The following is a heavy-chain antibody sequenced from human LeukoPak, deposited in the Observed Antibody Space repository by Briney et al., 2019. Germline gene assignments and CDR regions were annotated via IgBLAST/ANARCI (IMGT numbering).Heavy chain of an antibody. CDR2: ISSSSSYI. CDR3: ARDLYTGTTGIPQWFDP. Sequence: PGGSLRLSCAASGFTFSSYSMNWVRQAPGKGLEWVSSISSSSSYIYYADSVKGRFTISRDNAKNSLYLQMNSLRAEDTAVYYCARDLYTGTTGIPQWFDPWGQGTLVIVSS. D-gene: IGHD1-1*01. V-gene: IGHV3-21*01. CDR1: GFTFSSYS. J-gene: IGHJ5*02.